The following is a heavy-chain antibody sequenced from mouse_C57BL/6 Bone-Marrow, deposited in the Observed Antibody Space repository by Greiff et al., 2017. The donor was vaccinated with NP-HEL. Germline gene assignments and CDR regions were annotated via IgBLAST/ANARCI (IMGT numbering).Heavy chain of an antibody. J-gene: IGHJ3*01. Sequence: QVHVKQSGAELVRPGASVKLSCKASGYTFTDYYINWVKQRPGQGLEWIARIYPGSGNTYYNEKFKGKATLTAEKSSSTAYMQLSSLTSEDSAVYFCARGDDYDVWFAYWGQGTLVTVSA. CDR1: GYTFTDYY. D-gene: IGHD2-4*01. V-gene: IGHV1-76*01. CDR2: IYPGSGNT. CDR3: ARGDDYDVWFAY.